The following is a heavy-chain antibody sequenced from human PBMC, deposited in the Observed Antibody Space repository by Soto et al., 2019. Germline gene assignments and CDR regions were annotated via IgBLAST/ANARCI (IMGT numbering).Heavy chain of an antibody. CDR2: IYYSGST. CDR1: GGSVSSGSYY. V-gene: IGHV4-61*01. D-gene: IGHD2-8*02. Sequence: QVQLQESGPGLVKPSETLSLTCTVSGGSVSSGSYYWSWIRQPPGKGLEWIGYIYYSGSTNYNPSLKSRVTISVDTSKNQFSLKLSSVTAADTAVYYCARDTGGGNPFDYWGQGTLVNVSP. CDR3: ARDTGGGNPFDY. J-gene: IGHJ4*02.